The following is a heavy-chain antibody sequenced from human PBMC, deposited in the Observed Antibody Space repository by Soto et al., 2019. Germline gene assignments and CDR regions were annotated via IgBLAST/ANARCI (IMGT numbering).Heavy chain of an antibody. CDR3: ARGGYYDISGTYYFDY. V-gene: IGHV1-69*06. Sequence: GASVKVSFKASGGTFSSYAIGWLRQAPGQGLEWMGGIIPIFGTANSAQKFQGRVTITADKSASTAYMELSSLRSEDTAVYYCARGGYYDISGTYYFDYWGQGTLVTVSS. CDR1: GGTFSSYA. J-gene: IGHJ4*02. CDR2: IIPIFGTA. D-gene: IGHD3-22*01.